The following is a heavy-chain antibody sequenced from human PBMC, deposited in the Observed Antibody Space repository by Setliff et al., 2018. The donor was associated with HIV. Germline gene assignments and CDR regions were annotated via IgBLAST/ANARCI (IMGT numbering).Heavy chain of an antibody. D-gene: IGHD2-15*01. CDR1: GGSINSYY. J-gene: IGHJ4*02. V-gene: IGHV4-59*01. CDR2: IGYNGDT. CDR3: ARWGASGGRPDWHAFDM. Sequence: SETLSLTCTVSGGSINSYYWNWIRQSPGKGLEWIGYIGYNGDTSYNPSLNSRVTLSVDRSKNQFSLKLSSVSAADTAVYFCARWGASGGRPDWHAFDMWGQGTLVTVSS.